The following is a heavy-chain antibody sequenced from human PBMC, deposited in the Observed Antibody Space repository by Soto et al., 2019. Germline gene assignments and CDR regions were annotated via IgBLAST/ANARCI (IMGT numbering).Heavy chain of an antibody. J-gene: IGHJ6*02. V-gene: IGHV1-18*01. Sequence: QVQLVQSGAEVKKPGASVKVSCKASGYTFTSYGISWVRQAPGQGLEWMGWISAYNGNTNYAQKLQGRVTITTDTSTSTAYMELRSLRSDDTAVYYCARYPPPYSSSSVYYYGMDVWGQGTTVTVSS. D-gene: IGHD6-6*01. CDR3: ARYPPPYSSSSVYYYGMDV. CDR2: ISAYNGNT. CDR1: GYTFTSYG.